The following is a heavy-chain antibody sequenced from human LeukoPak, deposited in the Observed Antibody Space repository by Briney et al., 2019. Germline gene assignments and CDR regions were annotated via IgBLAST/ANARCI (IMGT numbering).Heavy chain of an antibody. CDR2: VSGSGGHT. Sequence: PGGSLRLSCAASGLTFSSYAMAWVRQAPGKGLEWVSGVSGSGGHTDYSDSVRGRFTISRDNSDNTVNLQLNSLRAEDTALYYCAKVRRRDSKSPGDARVDYWGQGTLVTVSS. CDR1: GLTFSSYA. V-gene: IGHV3-23*01. CDR3: AKVRRRDSKSPGDARVDY. J-gene: IGHJ4*02.